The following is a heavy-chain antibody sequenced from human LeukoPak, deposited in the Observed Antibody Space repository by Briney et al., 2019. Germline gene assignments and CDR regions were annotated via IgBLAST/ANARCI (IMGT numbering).Heavy chain of an antibody. D-gene: IGHD3-3*01. CDR2: IHYSGST. V-gene: IGHV4-59*12. Sequence: PSETLSLTCTVSGGSITNYYWTWIRQPPGKGLEWIGYIHYSGSTNYNPSLKSRVTISVDTSKNQFSLKLSSVTAADTAVYYCARTYYDFWSGSPDAFDIWGQGTMVTVSS. CDR3: ARTYYDFWSGSPDAFDI. J-gene: IGHJ3*02. CDR1: GGSITNYY.